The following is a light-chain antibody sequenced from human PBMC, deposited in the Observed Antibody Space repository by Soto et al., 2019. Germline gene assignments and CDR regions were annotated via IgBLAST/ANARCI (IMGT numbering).Light chain of an antibody. Sequence: DIQMTQSPSTLSASVGDRVTITCRASQSITIWLAWYQQKPGKAPKLLIFDASSLESGVPSRFSGSGSGTEFTLTSSSLQPDDFTTYSCQQYNSYSLTFGQGTTVEI. CDR2: DAS. J-gene: IGKJ1*01. CDR3: QQYNSYSLT. V-gene: IGKV1-5*01. CDR1: QSITIW.